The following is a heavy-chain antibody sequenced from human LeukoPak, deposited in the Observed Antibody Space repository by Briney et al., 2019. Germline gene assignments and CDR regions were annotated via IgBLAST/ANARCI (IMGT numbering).Heavy chain of an antibody. CDR1: GFTFPTYA. J-gene: IGHJ4*02. CDR2: ISGGGGGT. D-gene: IGHD3-9*01. CDR3: AKSYDIVTGYFDH. V-gene: IGHV3-23*01. Sequence: GGSLRLSCAASGFTFPTYAMGWVRQSPGKGLEWVSSISGGGGGTYYAEFVKGRFTISRDNSKNTLYPQMNSLRAEDTAVYYCAKSYDIVTGYFDHWGQGTLVTVSS.